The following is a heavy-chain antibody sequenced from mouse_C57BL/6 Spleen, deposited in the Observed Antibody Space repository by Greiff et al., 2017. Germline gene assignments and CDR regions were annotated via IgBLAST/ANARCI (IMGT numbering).Heavy chain of an antibody. CDR3: ARNGYYVGGNYCDY. J-gene: IGHJ2*01. Sequence: EVMLVESGGDLVKPGGSLKLSCAASGFTFSSYGMSWVRQTPDKRLEWVATISSGGSYTYYPDSVKGRFTISRDNAKNTLYLQMSSLKSEDTAMYYCARNGYYVGGNYCDYWGQGTTLTVAS. CDR1: GFTFSSYG. CDR2: ISSGGSYT. V-gene: IGHV5-6*01. D-gene: IGHD2-3*01.